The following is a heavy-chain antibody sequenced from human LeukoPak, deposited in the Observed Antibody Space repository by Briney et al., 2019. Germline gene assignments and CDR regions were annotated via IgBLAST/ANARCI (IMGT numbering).Heavy chain of an antibody. CDR1: GFTFSSYG. CDR2: ISYDGSNK. D-gene: IGHD6-13*01. V-gene: IGHV3-30*18. J-gene: IGHJ6*03. Sequence: PGRSLRLSCAASGFTFSSYGMHWVRQVPGKGLEWVAVISYDGSNKYYADSVKGRFTISRDNSKNTLYLQMNSLRAEDTAVYYCAKGGLAAAERPYYYYYMDVWGKGTTVTVSS. CDR3: AKGGLAAAERPYYYYYMDV.